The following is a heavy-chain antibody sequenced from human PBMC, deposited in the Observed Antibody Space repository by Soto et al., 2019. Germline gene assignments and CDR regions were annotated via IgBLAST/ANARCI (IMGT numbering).Heavy chain of an antibody. J-gene: IGHJ4*02. CDR2: INPNSGGT. Sequence: QVQLVQSGAEVKKPGASVKVSCKASGYTFTGYYMHWVRQAPGQGLEWMGWINPNSGGTNYAQKFQGWVTMNRDTSISTAYMELSRLRSDDTAVYYCARPLYYYDSSGYSGFGYWGQGTLVTVSS. CDR3: ARPLYYYDSSGYSGFGY. CDR1: GYTFTGYY. D-gene: IGHD3-22*01. V-gene: IGHV1-2*04.